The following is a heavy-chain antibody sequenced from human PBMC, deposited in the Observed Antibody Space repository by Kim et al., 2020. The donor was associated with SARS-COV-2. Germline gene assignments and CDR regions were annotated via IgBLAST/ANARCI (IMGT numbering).Heavy chain of an antibody. D-gene: IGHD2-2*01. Sequence: ASVKVSCKASGYTFTSYGISWVRQAPGQGLEWMGWISAYNGNTNYAQKLQGRVTMTTDTSTSTAYMELRSLRSDDTAVYYCARRGLGYCSSTSCYDDDYWGQGTLVTVSS. CDR2: ISAYNGNT. CDR3: ARRGLGYCSSTSCYDDDY. J-gene: IGHJ4*02. CDR1: GYTFTSYG. V-gene: IGHV1-18*04.